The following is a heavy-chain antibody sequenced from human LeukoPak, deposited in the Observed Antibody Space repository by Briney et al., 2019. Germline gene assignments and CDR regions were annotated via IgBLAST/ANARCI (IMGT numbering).Heavy chain of an antibody. CDR2: INASGRGT. CDR3: APLAATTDY. CDR1: GFTLSSYA. J-gene: IGHJ4*02. Sequence: GGSLRLSCAASGFTLSSYAMSWVRQAPGKGLESVSSINASGRGTYYADSVKGRFTISRDTSKNTLYLQMTSLRAEDKAVYYCAPLAATTDYWGQGTLVTVSS. V-gene: IGHV3-23*01. D-gene: IGHD5-12*01.